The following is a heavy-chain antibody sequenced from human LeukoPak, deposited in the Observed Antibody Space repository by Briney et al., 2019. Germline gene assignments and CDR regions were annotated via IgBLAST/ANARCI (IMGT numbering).Heavy chain of an antibody. V-gene: IGHV4-59*08. CDR2: IYNSGST. D-gene: IGHD3-10*01. CDR3: ARRHYYGSGSPTDGMDV. Sequence: SETLSLTCTVSGGSISSYYWSWIRQPPGKGLDWIGYIYNSGSTNYNPSPKSRVAISVDTSKNQFSLNLTSVTAADTAVYYCARRHYYGSGSPTDGMDVWGQGTTVTVSS. CDR1: GGSISSYY. J-gene: IGHJ6*02.